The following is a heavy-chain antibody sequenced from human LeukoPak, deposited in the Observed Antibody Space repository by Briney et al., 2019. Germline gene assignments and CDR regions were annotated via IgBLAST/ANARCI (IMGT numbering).Heavy chain of an antibody. D-gene: IGHD3-3*01. CDR3: ARGRSFWSGYYPPIDY. Sequence: GGSLRLSCAASGFTFSSYRMNWVRQAPGKGLEWVSYIRSSSSTKYYADSVKGRFTISRDNAKNSLYLQMNSLRDEDTAVYYCARGRSFWSGYYPPIDYWGQGTLVTVSS. V-gene: IGHV3-48*02. J-gene: IGHJ4*02. CDR2: IRSSSSTK. CDR1: GFTFSSYR.